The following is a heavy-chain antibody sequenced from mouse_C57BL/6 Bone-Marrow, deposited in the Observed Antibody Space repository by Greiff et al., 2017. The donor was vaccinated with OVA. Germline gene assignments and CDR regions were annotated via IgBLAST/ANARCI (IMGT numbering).Heavy chain of an antibody. V-gene: IGHV5-12*01. Sequence: EVKLQESGGGLVQPGGSLKLSCAASGFTFSDYYMYWVRQTPEKRLEWVAYISNGGGSTYYPDTVKGRFTISRDNAKNTLYLQMSRLKSEDTAMYYCARLPWYFDVWGTGTTVTVSS. CDR2: ISNGGGST. CDR1: GFTFSDYY. CDR3: ARLPWYFDV. J-gene: IGHJ1*03.